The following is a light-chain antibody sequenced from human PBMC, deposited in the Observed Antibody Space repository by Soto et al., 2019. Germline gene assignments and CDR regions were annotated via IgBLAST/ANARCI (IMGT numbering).Light chain of an antibody. Sequence: DIVMTQSPLSLPVTPGEPASISCRSSQSLLHSNGYNYLDWYLQNPGQSPQLLIYLGSNRASGVPDRFSVSGSGTDFTLKISRVEAEDVGVYYCMQGLQTPQTFGQGTKVDIK. CDR1: QSLLHSNGYNY. V-gene: IGKV2-28*01. CDR2: LGS. J-gene: IGKJ1*01. CDR3: MQGLQTPQT.